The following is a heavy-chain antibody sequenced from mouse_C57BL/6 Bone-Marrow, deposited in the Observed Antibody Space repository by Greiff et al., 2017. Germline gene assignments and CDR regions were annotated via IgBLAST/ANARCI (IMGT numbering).Heavy chain of an antibody. Sequence: QVQLQQSGAELVRPGASVTLSCKASGYTFTDYEMPWVKQTPVHGLEWIGAIDPETGGTAYNQKFKGKAILTADKSSSTAYMELRSLTSEDSAVYYCTRRGDGYDGAWFAYWGQGTLVTVSA. CDR1: GYTFTDYE. CDR3: TRRGDGYDGAWFAY. V-gene: IGHV1-15*01. J-gene: IGHJ3*01. CDR2: IDPETGGT. D-gene: IGHD2-2*01.